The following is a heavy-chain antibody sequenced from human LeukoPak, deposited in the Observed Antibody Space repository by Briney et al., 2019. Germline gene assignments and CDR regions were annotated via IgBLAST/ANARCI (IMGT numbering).Heavy chain of an antibody. J-gene: IGHJ4*02. CDR1: GFTFDDYT. V-gene: IGHV3-43*01. D-gene: IGHD6-19*01. CDR2: NWDGSAT. CDR3: AKDQRAVSGTLVLDS. Sequence: GGSLRLSCVASGFTFDDYTMHWVRQAPGKGLEWASLNWDGSATSHADSVKGRFTISRDNSKNSLYLQMNSLRVEDTALYYCAKDQRAVSGTLVLDSWGQGALVTVSS.